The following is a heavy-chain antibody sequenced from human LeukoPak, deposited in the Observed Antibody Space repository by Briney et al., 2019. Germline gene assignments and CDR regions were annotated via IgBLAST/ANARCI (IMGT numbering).Heavy chain of an antibody. CDR3: GRGTAAAGPRYYFDY. CDR2: INHSGST. J-gene: IGHJ4*02. V-gene: IGHV4-34*01. CDR1: GGSFSGYY. Sequence: SETLSLTCAVYGGSFSGYYWSWIRQPPGKGLEWIGEINHSGSTNYNPSLKSRVTISVDTSKNQFSLKLSSVTAADTAVYYCGRGTAAAGPRYYFDYWGQGTLFTVSS. D-gene: IGHD6-13*01.